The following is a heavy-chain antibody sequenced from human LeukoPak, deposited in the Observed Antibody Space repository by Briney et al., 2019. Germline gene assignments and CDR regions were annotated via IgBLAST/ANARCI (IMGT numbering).Heavy chain of an antibody. CDR3: ATDPLPDI. Sequence: PGGSLRLSCTASGFIFSNYAMSWVRQAPGKGLEWVSAISGSGGSTYYADSVKGRFTSSRDNSKSTLYLQMNSLRAEDTAVYHCATDPLPDIWGQGTIVTVSS. CDR2: ISGSGGST. V-gene: IGHV3-23*01. CDR1: GFIFSNYA. J-gene: IGHJ3*02.